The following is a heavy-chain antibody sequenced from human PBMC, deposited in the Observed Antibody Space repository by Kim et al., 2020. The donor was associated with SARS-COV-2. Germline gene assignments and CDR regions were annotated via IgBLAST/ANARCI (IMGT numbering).Heavy chain of an antibody. CDR1: GFTFSSYG. V-gene: IGHV3-30*18. CDR2: ISYDGSNK. Sequence: GGSLRLSCAASGFTFSSYGMHWVRQAPGKGLEWVAVISYDGSNKYYADSVKGRFTISRDNSKNTLYLQMNSLRAEDTAVYYCAKDLMGYYDSSGYHDAFDIWGQGTMVTVSS. J-gene: IGHJ3*02. CDR3: AKDLMGYYDSSGYHDAFDI. D-gene: IGHD3-22*01.